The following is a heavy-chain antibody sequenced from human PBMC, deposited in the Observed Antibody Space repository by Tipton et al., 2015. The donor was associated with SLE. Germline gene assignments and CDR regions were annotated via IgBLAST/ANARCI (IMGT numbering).Heavy chain of an antibody. D-gene: IGHD6-13*01. J-gene: IGHJ3*02. V-gene: IGHV4-4*07. CDR1: GGSIISYY. Sequence: LSLTCNVSGGSIISYYWSWIRQPAGKGLAWGGRVFSSGDTTYNPSLKSRVTMSVDTSNNQFSLRLNSVTAADTAIYYCARGAAAAFDAFDIWGRGTAVTASS. CDR2: VFSSGDT. CDR3: ARGAAAAFDAFDI.